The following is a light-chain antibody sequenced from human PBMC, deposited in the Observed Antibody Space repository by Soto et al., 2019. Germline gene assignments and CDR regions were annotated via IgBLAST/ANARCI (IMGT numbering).Light chain of an antibody. J-gene: IGKJ1*01. Sequence: EVVMTQSPATLSVSPGERVTLSCRASQNVSSNLAWFQQKPGQAPRLLIYAASTRATGLPARFSGSASGPDFTLTISSLQSDDSAIYYCQQYNKWPRTFGQGTKVEI. CDR3: QQYNKWPRT. CDR2: AAS. V-gene: IGKV3-15*01. CDR1: QNVSSN.